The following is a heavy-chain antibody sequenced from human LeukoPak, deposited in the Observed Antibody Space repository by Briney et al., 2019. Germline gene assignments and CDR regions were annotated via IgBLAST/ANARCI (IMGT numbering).Heavy chain of an antibody. D-gene: IGHD6-19*01. CDR1: GFTFSSYA. V-gene: IGHV3-30-3*01. J-gene: IGHJ4*02. Sequence: GRSLRLSCAASGFTFSSYAMHWVRQAPGKGLEWVAVISYDGSNKYHADSVKGRFTISRDNSKNTLYLQMNSLRAEDTAVYYCARPYSSGWYDYWGQGTLVTVSS. CDR3: ARPYSSGWYDY. CDR2: ISYDGSNK.